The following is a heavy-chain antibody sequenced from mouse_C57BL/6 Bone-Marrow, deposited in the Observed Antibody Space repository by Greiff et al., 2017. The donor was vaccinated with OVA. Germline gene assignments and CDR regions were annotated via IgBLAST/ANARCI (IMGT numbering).Heavy chain of an antibody. J-gene: IGHJ4*01. V-gene: IGHV1-64*01. CDR1: GYTFTSYW. Sequence: QVQLQQPGAELVKPGASVKLSCKASGYTFTSYWMHWVKQRPGQGLEWIGMIHPNSGSTNYNEKFKSKATLTVDKSSSTAYMQLSSLTSEDSAVYYCARTRGNYEEGYYAMDYWGQGTSVTVSS. CDR3: ARTRGNYEEGYYAMDY. D-gene: IGHD2-1*01. CDR2: IHPNSGST.